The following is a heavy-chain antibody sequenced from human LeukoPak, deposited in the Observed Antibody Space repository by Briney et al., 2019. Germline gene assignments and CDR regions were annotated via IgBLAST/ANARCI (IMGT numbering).Heavy chain of an antibody. Sequence: SETLSLTCTVSGGSISSYFWTWIRQPPGKGLEWIGYIYYSESTNYNPSLKSRVTISLDTPKNQFSLKLSSVTAADTAVYYCARVAYYYDSSGPLDYWGQGTLVTVSS. D-gene: IGHD3-22*01. J-gene: IGHJ4*02. CDR2: IYYSEST. CDR3: ARVAYYYDSSGPLDY. CDR1: GGSISSYF. V-gene: IGHV4-59*01.